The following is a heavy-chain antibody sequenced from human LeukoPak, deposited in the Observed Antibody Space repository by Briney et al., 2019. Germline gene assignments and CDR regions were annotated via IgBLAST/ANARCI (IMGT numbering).Heavy chain of an antibody. J-gene: IGHJ4*02. CDR1: GFTFSSYS. Sequence: PGGSLRLSCAASGFTFSSYSMNWVRQAPGMGLEWVSSISSSSSYIYYADSVKGRFTISRDNAKNSLYLQMNSLRAEDTAVYYCARDPPDRYYYDSSGYLPHDYWGQGTLVTVSS. CDR3: ARDPPDRYYYDSSGYLPHDY. V-gene: IGHV3-21*01. D-gene: IGHD3-22*01. CDR2: ISSSSSYI.